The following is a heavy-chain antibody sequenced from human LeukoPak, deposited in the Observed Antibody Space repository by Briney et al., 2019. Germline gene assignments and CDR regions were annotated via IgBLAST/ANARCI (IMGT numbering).Heavy chain of an antibody. CDR2: INHSGST. V-gene: IGHV4-34*01. CDR3: ARADRLYKNCSGGSCYSGRGYYFDY. D-gene: IGHD2-15*01. CDR1: GGSFSGYY. Sequence: SETLSLTCAVYGGSFSGYYWSWIRQPPGKGLEWIGEINHSGSTNYNPSLKSRVTISVDTSKNQFSLKLSSVTAADTAVYYCARADRLYKNCSGGSCYSGRGYYFDYWGQGTLVTVSS. J-gene: IGHJ4*02.